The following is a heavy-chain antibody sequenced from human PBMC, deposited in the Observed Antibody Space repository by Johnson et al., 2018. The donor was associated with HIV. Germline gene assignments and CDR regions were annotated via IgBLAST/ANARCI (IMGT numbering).Heavy chain of an antibody. CDR1: GFTFSDYY. CDR2: ISSSGSPI. D-gene: IGHD2-15*01. Sequence: QVQLVESGGGLVKPGGSLRLSCAASGFTFSDYYMSWIRQAPGKGLEWVSYISSSGSPIYYADSVKGRFTISRDNAKNSLYLQMNSLKIEDTAVYYCSTGDIVVVAGAMLLPLHDAFDIWGQGTMVTVSS. V-gene: IGHV3-11*01. CDR3: STGDIVVVAGAMLLPLHDAFDI. J-gene: IGHJ3*02.